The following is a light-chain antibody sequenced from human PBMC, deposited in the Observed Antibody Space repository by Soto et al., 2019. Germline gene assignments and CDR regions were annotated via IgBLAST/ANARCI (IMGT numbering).Light chain of an antibody. J-gene: IGKJ4*01. CDR1: QSVISY. CDR2: GAS. V-gene: IGKV3-15*01. Sequence: EVVMTQSPVTLSVSPGEGATLSCRASQSVISYLAWYQQKPGQAPRLLIYGASTRATDVPARFSGSGSGTEFTLTISSLQPEDSGVYYCQQYNNWPWLTFGGGTKVEI. CDR3: QQYNNWPWLT.